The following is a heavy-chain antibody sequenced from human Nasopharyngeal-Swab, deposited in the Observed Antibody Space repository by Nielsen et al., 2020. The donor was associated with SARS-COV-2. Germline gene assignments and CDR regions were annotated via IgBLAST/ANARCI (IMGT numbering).Heavy chain of an antibody. Sequence: WIRQPPGKGLEWIGYIYYSGSTYYNPSLKSRVTISVDTSKNQFSLKLSSVTAADTAVYYCARPNTPEDIVVVPAAIAFDIWGQGTRVTVSS. D-gene: IGHD2-2*01. CDR2: IYYSGST. CDR3: ARPNTPEDIVVVPAAIAFDI. V-gene: IGHV4-30-4*01. J-gene: IGHJ3*02.